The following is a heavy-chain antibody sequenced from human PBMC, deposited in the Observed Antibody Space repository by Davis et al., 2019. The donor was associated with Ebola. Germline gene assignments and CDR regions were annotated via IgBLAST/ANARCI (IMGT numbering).Heavy chain of an antibody. CDR2: IMKDGSQQ. CDR3: ARDPILTSGDYPDS. Sequence: GESLKISCAASGFTFSNFWMSWVRQAPGKGLEWVANIMKDGSQQYYVDSVKGRFTISRDNAKNLLYLQMSGLRAEDTAIYYCARDPILTSGDYPDSWGQGTLVTVSS. CDR1: GFTFSNFW. J-gene: IGHJ4*02. V-gene: IGHV3-7*03. D-gene: IGHD4-17*01.